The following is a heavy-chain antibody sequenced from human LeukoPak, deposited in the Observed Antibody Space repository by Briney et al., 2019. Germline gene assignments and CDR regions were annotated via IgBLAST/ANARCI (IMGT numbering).Heavy chain of an antibody. V-gene: IGHV3-21*01. D-gene: IGHD3-22*01. CDR3: AREEGRHYYDSSGYPMFDY. CDR1: GFTFSSYS. J-gene: IGHJ4*02. Sequence: PGGSLRLSCAASGFTFSSYSMNWVRQAPGKGLEWVSSISSSSSYIYYADSVKGRFTISRDNAKNSLYLQMNSLIAEDTAVYYCAREEGRHYYDSSGYPMFDYWGQGTLVTVSS. CDR2: ISSSSSYI.